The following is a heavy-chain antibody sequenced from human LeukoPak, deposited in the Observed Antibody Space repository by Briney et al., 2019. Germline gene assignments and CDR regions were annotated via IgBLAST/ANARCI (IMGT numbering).Heavy chain of an antibody. J-gene: IGHJ4*02. CDR2: IKEDGSEK. CDR3: ARDGITMRILEY. D-gene: IGHD3-10*01. Sequence: SGGSLRLSCAVSGFTFSSYWMSWVRQAPGKGLEWVANIKEDGSEKYYVDSVKGRFTISRDNSKNTLYLQMNSLWAEDTAVYYCARDGITMRILEYWGQGTLVTVSS. V-gene: IGHV3-7*01. CDR1: GFTFSSYW.